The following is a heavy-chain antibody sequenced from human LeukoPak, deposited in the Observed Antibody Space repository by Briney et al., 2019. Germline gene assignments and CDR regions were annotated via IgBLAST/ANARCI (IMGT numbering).Heavy chain of an antibody. J-gene: IGHJ4*02. Sequence: ASVKVSCKASGGTFSSYAISWVRQAPGQGPEWMGRIIPIFGTANYAQKFQGRVTITTDESTSTAYMELSSLRSEDTAVYYCARDDLNYEYDYWGQGTLVTVSS. CDR3: ARDDLNYEYDY. CDR2: IIPIFGTA. V-gene: IGHV1-69*05. D-gene: IGHD1-7*01. CDR1: GGTFSSYA.